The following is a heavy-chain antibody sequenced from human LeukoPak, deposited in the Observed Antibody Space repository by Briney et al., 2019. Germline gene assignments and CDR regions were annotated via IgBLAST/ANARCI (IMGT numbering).Heavy chain of an antibody. CDR2: MNPNSGNT. CDR3: AKSRSYDILTGYYSHYYYYYGMDV. CDR1: GYTFTGYY. V-gene: IGHV1-8*02. Sequence: ASVKVSCKASGYTFTGYYMHWVRQAPGQGLEWMGWMNPNSGNTCYAQKLQGRVTMTRNTSISTAYMELSSLRSEDTAVYYCAKSRSYDILTGYYSHYYYYYGMDVWGQGTTVTVSS. J-gene: IGHJ6*02. D-gene: IGHD3-9*01.